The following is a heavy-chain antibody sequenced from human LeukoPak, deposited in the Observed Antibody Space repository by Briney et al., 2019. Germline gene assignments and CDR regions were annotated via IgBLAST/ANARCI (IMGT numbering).Heavy chain of an antibody. D-gene: IGHD6-13*01. J-gene: IGHJ4*02. CDR1: GFTFSGYW. CDR2: INTDGSST. CDR3: ARGRITSSWYYFDY. Sequence: HAGGSLILSCAASGFTFSGYWMHWVRQAPGKGLVWVSRINTDGSSTTYADSVKGRFTISRDNAKNTLYLQMNSLRVEDTAVYYCARGRITSSWYYFDYWGQGTLVTVSS. V-gene: IGHV3-74*01.